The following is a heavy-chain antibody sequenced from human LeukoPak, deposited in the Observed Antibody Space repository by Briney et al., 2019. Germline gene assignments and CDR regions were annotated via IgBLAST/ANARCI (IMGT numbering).Heavy chain of an antibody. D-gene: IGHD3-22*01. V-gene: IGHV4-31*03. CDR3: ARRYYDSSGYLYFDY. J-gene: IGHJ4*02. CDR2: IYYSGST. Sequence: SQTLSLTCTVSGGSISSGGYYWSWIRQHPGKGLEWIGYIYYSGSTYYNPSLKSRVTISVDTSKNQFSLKLSSVTAADTAVDYCARRYYDSSGYLYFDYWGQGTLVTVSS. CDR1: GGSISSGGYY.